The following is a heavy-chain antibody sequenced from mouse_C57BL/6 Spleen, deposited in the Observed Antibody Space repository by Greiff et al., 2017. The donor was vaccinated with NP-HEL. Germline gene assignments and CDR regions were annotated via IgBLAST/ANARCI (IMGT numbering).Heavy chain of an antibody. J-gene: IGHJ1*03. CDR1: GFTFSDYG. CDR3: ARGSGDYWYFDV. D-gene: IGHD3-1*01. CDR2: ISSGSSTI. V-gene: IGHV5-17*01. Sequence: EVKVVESGGGLVKPGGSLKLSCAASGFTFSDYGMHWVRQAPEKGLEWVAYISSGSSTIYYADTVKGRFTISRDNAKNTLFLQMTSLRSEDTAMYYWARGSGDYWYFDVWGTGTTVTVSS.